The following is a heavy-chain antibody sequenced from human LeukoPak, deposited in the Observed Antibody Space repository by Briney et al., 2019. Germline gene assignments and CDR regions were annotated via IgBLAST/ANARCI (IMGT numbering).Heavy chain of an antibody. CDR2: IYDSGST. J-gene: IGHJ5*01. CDR3: ARWVQPRGFDS. CDR1: GGSMTNLY. V-gene: IGHV4-59*01. Sequence: LETLSLTCSVSGGSMTNLYWTWIRQPPGKGLEWIGDIYDSGSTRYNTSLESRVTISVDTSKNQFSLKLSSVTAADTAMYFCARWVQPRGFDSWGQGTLVTVSS. D-gene: IGHD1-1*01.